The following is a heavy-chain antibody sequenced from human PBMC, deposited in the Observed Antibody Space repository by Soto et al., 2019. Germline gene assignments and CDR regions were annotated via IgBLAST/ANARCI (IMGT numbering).Heavy chain of an antibody. V-gene: IGHV3-74*01. Sequence: GGSLRLSCAASGFTFSSYWMHWVRQVPGKGLVWVSRINNDGSSTSYADSVKGRFTISRDNAKNTLYLQMNSLRAEDTAVYYCARKGVRDYGLDVWGQGTTVTVSS. CDR3: ARKGVRDYGLDV. CDR1: GFTFSSYW. J-gene: IGHJ6*02. CDR2: INNDGSST.